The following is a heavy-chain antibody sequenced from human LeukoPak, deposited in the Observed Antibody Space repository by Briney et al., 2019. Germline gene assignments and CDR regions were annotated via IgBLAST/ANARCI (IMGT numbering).Heavy chain of an antibody. CDR1: GGSISSSSYY. CDR3: ASSTVTTSYAFDI. J-gene: IGHJ3*02. CDR2: IYYSGST. D-gene: IGHD4-17*01. Sequence: PSETLSLTCTVSGGSISSSSYYWGWIRQPPGKGLEWIGSIYYSGSTYYNPSLKSRVTISVDTSKNQFSLKLSSVTAADTAVYYCASSTVTTSYAFDIWGQGTMVTVSS. V-gene: IGHV4-39*07.